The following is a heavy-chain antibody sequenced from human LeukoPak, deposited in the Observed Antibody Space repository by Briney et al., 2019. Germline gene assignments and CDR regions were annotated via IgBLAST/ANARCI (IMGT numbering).Heavy chain of an antibody. D-gene: IGHD3-22*01. J-gene: IGHJ4*02. CDR2: IHYTGNT. V-gene: IGHV4-30-4*01. CDR3: ARSHYYDSSPHFFDY. Sequence: PSETLSLTCSVSGGSISSGTYYWSWIRQSPGKGLAWIGYIHYTGNTYYNPSLKSRVTISVDTSKNQFALKLSSVTAADTAVYYCARSHYYDSSPHFFDYWGQGTLVTVSS. CDR1: GGSISSGTYY.